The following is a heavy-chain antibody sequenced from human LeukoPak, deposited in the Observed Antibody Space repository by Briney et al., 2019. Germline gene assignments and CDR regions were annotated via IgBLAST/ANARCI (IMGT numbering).Heavy chain of an antibody. D-gene: IGHD6-19*01. J-gene: IGHJ4*02. V-gene: IGHV1-2*02. CDR3: ARVGPSGGWFLDY. CDR2: INPNSGGT. Sequence: GASVKVSCKASGYTFTGYYMHWVRQAPGQGLEWMGWINPNSGGTNYAQKFQGRVTMTRDTSISTAYMELSRLRSDDTAVYYCARVGPSGGWFLDYWGQGTLVTVSS. CDR1: GYTFTGYY.